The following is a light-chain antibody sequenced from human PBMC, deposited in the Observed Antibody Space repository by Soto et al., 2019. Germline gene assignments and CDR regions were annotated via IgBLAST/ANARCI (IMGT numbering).Light chain of an antibody. CDR2: GAS. V-gene: IGKV3-15*01. J-gene: IGKJ5*01. CDR1: QSVDSSY. CDR3: QQYHNWPPIT. Sequence: EIVWTQSPGTLSLSPGERATLSCRASQSVDSSYLAWYQGKPGQAPRLLIYGASTRATGIPARFSGSGSGTEFTLTISSLQSEDFAVYYCQQYHNWPPITFGQGTRLEI.